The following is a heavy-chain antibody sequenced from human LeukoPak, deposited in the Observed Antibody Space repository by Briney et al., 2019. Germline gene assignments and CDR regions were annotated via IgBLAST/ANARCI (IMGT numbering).Heavy chain of an antibody. J-gene: IGHJ5*02. CDR2: IIPIFGTA. CDR3: ARGRTTVTMHYWFDP. V-gene: IGHV1-69*05. D-gene: IGHD4-17*01. CDR1: GGTFSSYA. Sequence: ASVKVSCKASGGTFSSYAISWVRQAPGQGLERMGGIIPIFGTANYAQKFQGRVTITTDESTSTAYMELSSLRSEDTAVYYCARGRTTVTMHYWFDPWGQGTLVTVSS.